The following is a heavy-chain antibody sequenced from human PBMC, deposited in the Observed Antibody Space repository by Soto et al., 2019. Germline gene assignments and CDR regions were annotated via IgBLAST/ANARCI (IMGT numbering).Heavy chain of an antibody. V-gene: IGHV3-23*01. Sequence: GGSLRLSCAVSGFTFGNYAMTWVRQAPGKGLEWVSSISGSGADTYYADSVKGRFTISRDNSKNTLYLQMNSLRAEDTALYYCAKDHDYDSSGPKWGQGTLVTVSS. CDR1: GFTFGNYA. CDR2: ISGSGADT. CDR3: AKDHDYDSSGPK. J-gene: IGHJ4*02. D-gene: IGHD3-22*01.